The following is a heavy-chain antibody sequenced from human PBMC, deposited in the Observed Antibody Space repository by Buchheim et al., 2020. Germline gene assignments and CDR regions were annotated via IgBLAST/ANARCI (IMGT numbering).Heavy chain of an antibody. J-gene: IGHJ2*01. CDR1: GGSISSYY. Sequence: QVQLQESGPGLVKPSETLSLTCTVSGGSISSYYWSWIRQPPGKGLEWIGYIYYSGSANYNPSLKSRVTIPVDTSKNQFSLQLNSVTAADTAVYYCARHLSTGGVWYFDLWGRGTL. V-gene: IGHV4-59*08. CDR2: IYYSGSA. CDR3: ARHLSTGGVWYFDL. D-gene: IGHD3-10*01.